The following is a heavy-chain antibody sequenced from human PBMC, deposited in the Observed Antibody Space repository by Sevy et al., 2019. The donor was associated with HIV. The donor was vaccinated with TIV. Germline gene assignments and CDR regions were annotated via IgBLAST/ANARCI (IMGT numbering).Heavy chain of an antibody. Sequence: ASVKVSCKASGGTFSSYAISWVRQAPGQGLEWMGGIIPIFGTANYAQKFQGRVTITADESTSTAYMELSSLRSEDTAVYYCARDLDSGSYGVWFDPWGQGTLVTVSS. CDR3: ARDLDSGSYGVWFDP. D-gene: IGHD1-26*01. CDR1: GGTFSSYA. J-gene: IGHJ5*02. V-gene: IGHV1-69*13. CDR2: IIPIFGTA.